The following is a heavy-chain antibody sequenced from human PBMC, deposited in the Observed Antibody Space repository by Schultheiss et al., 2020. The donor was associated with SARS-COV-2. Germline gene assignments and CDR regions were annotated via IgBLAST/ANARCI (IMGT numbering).Heavy chain of an antibody. V-gene: IGHV4-59*01. CDR1: GGSISSYY. CDR3: ARGIFGVVNPPEYYYYGMDV. D-gene: IGHD3-3*01. Sequence: SETLSLTCTVSGGSISSYYWSWIRQPPGKGLEWIGYIYYSGSTNYNPSLKSRVTISVDTSKNQFSLKLSSVTAADTAVYYCARGIFGVVNPPEYYYYGMDVWGQGTTVTVSS. J-gene: IGHJ6*02. CDR2: IYYSGST.